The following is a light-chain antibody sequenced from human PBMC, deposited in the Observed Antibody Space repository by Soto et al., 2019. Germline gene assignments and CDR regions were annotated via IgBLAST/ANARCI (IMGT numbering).Light chain of an antibody. CDR1: QSVSYN. CDR2: GAF. J-gene: IGKJ4*01. CDR3: QQYKNWPPLT. V-gene: IGKV3-15*01. Sequence: EIVMTQSPATLSVSPGETATLSCRASQSVSYNLAWYQQKPGQGPRLLIYGAFTRATGIPARFSGSGSGTDFTLTIISLQSEDLAVYYCQQYKNWPPLTFGGGTKVEIK.